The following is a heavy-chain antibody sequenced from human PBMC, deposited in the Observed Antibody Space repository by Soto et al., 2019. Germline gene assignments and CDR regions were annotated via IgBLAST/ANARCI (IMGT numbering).Heavy chain of an antibody. V-gene: IGHV3-23*01. CDR3: ARNGYCSRGACSYGLGD. CDR1: EFTFGNYA. CDR2: ISYGGGTT. D-gene: IGHD2-21*02. Sequence: PGGSLRLSCAASEFTFGNYAMSWVRQAPGKGLEWVSAISYGGGTTYYADSVKGRFTISRDNSKNTLYLQMNSLRAEDTAVYYCARNGYCSRGACSYGLGDWGQGTTVTVSS. J-gene: IGHJ6*02.